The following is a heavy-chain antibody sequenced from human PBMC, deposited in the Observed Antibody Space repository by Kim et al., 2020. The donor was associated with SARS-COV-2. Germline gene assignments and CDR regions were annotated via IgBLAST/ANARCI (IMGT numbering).Heavy chain of an antibody. V-gene: IGHV3-11*01. CDR2: IRSSGSRT. Sequence: GGSLRLSCAASGFTFSDYYMSWIRQAPGKGLEWVSTIRSSGSRTFYADSVKGRFTISRDNAKNSLYLQINSLRAEDTAVYYCARENSHITIFCVVTGSGKEVGRQEPTVTVS. J-gene: IGHJ6*02. D-gene: IGHD3-3*01. CDR1: GFTFSDYY. CDR3: ARENSHITIFCVVTGSGKEV.